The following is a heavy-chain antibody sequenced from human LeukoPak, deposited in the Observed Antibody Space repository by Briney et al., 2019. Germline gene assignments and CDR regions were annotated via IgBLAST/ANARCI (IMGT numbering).Heavy chain of an antibody. CDR2: IKSKTDGGTT. V-gene: IGHV3-15*01. D-gene: IGHD5-18*01. CDR3: AHRNTALVRVDY. CDR1: GFTFRDVG. Sequence: GGSLRLSCAASGFTFRDVGMSWVRQAPGKGLEWVGRIKSKTDGGTTDYAAPVKGRFTISRDDSENTLYLQMSSLKTEDTAVYFCAHRNTALVRVDYWGQGTLVTVSS. J-gene: IGHJ4*02.